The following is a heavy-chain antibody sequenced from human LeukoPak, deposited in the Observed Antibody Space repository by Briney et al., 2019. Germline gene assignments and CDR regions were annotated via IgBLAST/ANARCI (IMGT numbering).Heavy chain of an antibody. V-gene: IGHV4-59*01. CDR3: ARDTDPNWFDP. Sequence: PSETLSLTCTVSGCSISSYYWSWIRQPPGKGLEWIGYIYYSGSTNYNPSLKSRVTISVDTSKNQFSLKLSSVTAADTAVYYCARDTDPNWFDPWGQGTLVTVSS. J-gene: IGHJ5*02. CDR2: IYYSGST. CDR1: GCSISSYY.